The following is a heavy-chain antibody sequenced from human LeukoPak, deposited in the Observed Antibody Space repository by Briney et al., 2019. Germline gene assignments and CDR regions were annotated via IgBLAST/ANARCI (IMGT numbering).Heavy chain of an antibody. Sequence: GGSLRISCGASGSAFSNNGMHWVRQAPGKGLEWVAFIRYDAANQYYADSVKGRFTISRDNSKNTLYLQMDSLRSDDTAIYHCAKDISVSDSYFDYWGQGTLVTVSS. CDR2: IRYDAANQ. D-gene: IGHD6-19*01. CDR1: GSAFSNNG. V-gene: IGHV3-30*02. J-gene: IGHJ4*02. CDR3: AKDISVSDSYFDY.